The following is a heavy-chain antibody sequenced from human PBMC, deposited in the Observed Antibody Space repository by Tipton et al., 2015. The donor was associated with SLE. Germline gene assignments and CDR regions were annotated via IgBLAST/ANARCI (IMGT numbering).Heavy chain of an antibody. CDR2: IYTSGST. V-gene: IGHV4-4*07. CDR3: ASGLELDIFYFQP. Sequence: TLSLTYTVSGGSISSYYWSWIRQPAGKGLEWIGRIYTSGSTNYNPSLKSRVTISVDTSKNQFSLKLNSVTAADTAVYYCASGLELDIFYFQPWGQGTLVTVSS. CDR1: GGSISSYY. D-gene: IGHD1-7*01. J-gene: IGHJ1*01.